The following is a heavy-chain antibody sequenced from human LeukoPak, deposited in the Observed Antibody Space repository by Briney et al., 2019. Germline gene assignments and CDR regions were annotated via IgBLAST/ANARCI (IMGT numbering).Heavy chain of an antibody. J-gene: IGHJ5*01. Sequence: PGGPLRLSCAASGFTFSRYWMSWVRQAPGKGLEWVANIKQDGGEIYYVNSVKGRFTISRDNAKNSVYLHMNSLRAEDTAVYYCARDKVVGPTKFDSWGQGTLVTVSS. D-gene: IGHD1-26*01. V-gene: IGHV3-7*01. CDR1: GFTFSRYW. CDR2: IKQDGGEI. CDR3: ARDKVVGPTKFDS.